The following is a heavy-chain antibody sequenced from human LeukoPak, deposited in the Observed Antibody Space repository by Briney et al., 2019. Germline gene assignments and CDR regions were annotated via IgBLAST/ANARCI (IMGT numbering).Heavy chain of an antibody. J-gene: IGHJ4*02. D-gene: IGHD6-6*01. CDR3: ARDNMYSSSSWVY. Sequence: GGSLRLSSAASGFTFSSYSMNWVRQAPGKGLEWVSSISSSSSYIYYADSVKGRFTISRDNAKNSLYLQMNSLRAEDTAVYYCARDNMYSSSSWVYWGQGTLVTVSS. V-gene: IGHV3-21*01. CDR1: GFTFSSYS. CDR2: ISSSSSYI.